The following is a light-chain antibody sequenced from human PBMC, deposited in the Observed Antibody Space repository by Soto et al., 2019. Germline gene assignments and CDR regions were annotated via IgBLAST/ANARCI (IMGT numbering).Light chain of an antibody. J-gene: IGKJ4*01. V-gene: IGKV3-11*01. Sequence: EIVLTQSPGTLSLSPGERATLSCRATHSLSNNIYLAWYQQKPGQAPRLLIYDASNRATGIPARFSGSGSGTDFTLTISSLEPEDFAVYYCQQRSNWPLTFGGGTKVDIK. CDR2: DAS. CDR1: HSLSNNIY. CDR3: QQRSNWPLT.